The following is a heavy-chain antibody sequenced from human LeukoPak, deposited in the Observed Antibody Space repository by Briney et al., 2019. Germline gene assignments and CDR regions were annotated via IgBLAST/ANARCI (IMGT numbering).Heavy chain of an antibody. Sequence: GRSLRLSCTASGFTFDDYAMHWVRQVPRKGLEWVSGISWNSAGILYADSVKGRFTISRDNAKNSLYLQMSSLRADDTAFYYCAKSSRLGELSSFDSWGQGTLVTVSS. CDR2: ISWNSAGI. V-gene: IGHV3-9*01. CDR1: GFTFDDYA. D-gene: IGHD3-16*02. CDR3: AKSSRLGELSSFDS. J-gene: IGHJ4*02.